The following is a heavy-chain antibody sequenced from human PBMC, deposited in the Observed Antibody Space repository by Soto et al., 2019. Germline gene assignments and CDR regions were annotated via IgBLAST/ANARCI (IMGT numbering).Heavy chain of an antibody. V-gene: IGHV4-4*07. CDR1: GGSISSYY. D-gene: IGHD6-13*01. J-gene: IGHJ3*02. CDR2: IYTSGST. CDR3: ARDIAAAIRPDAFDI. Sequence: PSETLSLTCTVSGGSISSYYWSWIRQPAGKGLEWIGRIYTSGSTNYNPSLKSRVTMSVDTSKNQFSLKLSSVTAADTAVYYCARDIAAAIRPDAFDIWGQGTMVTVSS.